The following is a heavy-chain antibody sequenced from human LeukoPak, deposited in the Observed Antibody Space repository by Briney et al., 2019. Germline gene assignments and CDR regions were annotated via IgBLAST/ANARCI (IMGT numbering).Heavy chain of an antibody. J-gene: IGHJ5*02. V-gene: IGHV4-39*07. CDR3: ARDCRADRSWFDP. Sequence: ASETLSLTCTVSGDSIRSDTFYWGWIRQPPGRGLEYIGSIFYSGPTYYNPSLKSRVTISVDPSKNQFSLKLDSVTAADTAVYYCARDCRADRSWFDPWGQGTLVIVSS. CDR1: GDSIRSDTFY. D-gene: IGHD6-25*01. CDR2: IFYSGPT.